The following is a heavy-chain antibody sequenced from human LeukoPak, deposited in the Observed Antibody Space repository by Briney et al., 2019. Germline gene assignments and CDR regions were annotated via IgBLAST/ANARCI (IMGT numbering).Heavy chain of an antibody. J-gene: IGHJ4*02. CDR1: TFSDYW. CDR3: ARGRTTYDY. D-gene: IGHD4-17*01. V-gene: IGHV4-30-4*08. Sequence: TFSDYWMGWVRQAPGKGLEWIGYIYYSGSTYYNPSLKSRVTISVDTSKNQFSLKLSSVTAADTAVYYCARGRTTYDYWGQGTLVTVSS. CDR2: IYYSGST.